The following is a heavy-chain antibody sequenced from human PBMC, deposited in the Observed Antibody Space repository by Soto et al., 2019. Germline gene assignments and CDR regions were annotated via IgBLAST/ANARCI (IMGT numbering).Heavy chain of an antibody. J-gene: IGHJ4*02. CDR3: AKSRYSDSSGDFYDY. CDR2: IGGSGRTT. V-gene: IGHV3-23*01. D-gene: IGHD3-22*01. CDR1: AFTFNNYA. Sequence: PGGSLRLSCAASAFTFNNYAMSWVRQAPGKGLEWVSGIGGSGRTTYYADSVKGRFTISRDNSKNTLFLQMNSLRAEDTAVYYCAKSRYSDSSGDFYDYWGQGTLVTVSS.